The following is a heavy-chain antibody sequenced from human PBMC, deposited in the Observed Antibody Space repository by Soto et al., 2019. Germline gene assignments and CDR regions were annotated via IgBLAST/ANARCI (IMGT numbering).Heavy chain of an antibody. J-gene: IGHJ1*01. V-gene: IGHV3-30-3*01. CDR2: ISYDGSNK. D-gene: IGHD6-13*01. CDR3: ARAYSSSWYPAEYFQH. CDR1: GFTFGTYA. Sequence: QVQLVESGGGVVQPGRSLRLSCAASGFTFGTYAMQWVRQAPGKGLEWVAVISYDGSNKYYADSVKGRFTISRDNSKNTLYLQMNSLRAEDTAVYYCARAYSSSWYPAEYFQHWGQGTLVTVSS.